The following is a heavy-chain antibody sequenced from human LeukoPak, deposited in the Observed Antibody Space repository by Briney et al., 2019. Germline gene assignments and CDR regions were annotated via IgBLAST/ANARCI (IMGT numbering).Heavy chain of an antibody. D-gene: IGHD6-19*01. CDR2: ISSSSSYI. J-gene: IGHJ6*02. CDR1: GFTFSSYS. V-gene: IGHV3-21*01. Sequence: PGGSLRLSCAASGFTFSSYSMNWVRQAPGKGLEWVSSISSSSSYIYYADSVKGRFTISRDNAKNSLYLQMNSLRAEDTAVYYCARDSDSVAADNNYYYGMDVWGQGTTVTVSS. CDR3: ARDSDSVAADNNYYYGMDV.